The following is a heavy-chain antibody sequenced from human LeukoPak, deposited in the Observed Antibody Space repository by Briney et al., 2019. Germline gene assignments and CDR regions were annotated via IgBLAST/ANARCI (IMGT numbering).Heavy chain of an antibody. CDR2: ISSSSSYI. V-gene: IGHV3-21*01. Sequence: PGGSLRLSCTASGFTFSSYSMNWVRQAPGEGLEWVSSISSSSSYIYYADSVKGRFTISRDNAKNSLYLQMNSLRAEDTAVYYCARDADFWSGYGMDVWGQGTTVTVSS. D-gene: IGHD3-3*01. J-gene: IGHJ6*02. CDR3: ARDADFWSGYGMDV. CDR1: GFTFSSYS.